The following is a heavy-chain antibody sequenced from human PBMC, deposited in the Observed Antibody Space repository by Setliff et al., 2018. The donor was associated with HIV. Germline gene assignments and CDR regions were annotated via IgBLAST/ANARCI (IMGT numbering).Heavy chain of an antibody. V-gene: IGHV3-23*01. D-gene: IGHD1-20*01. CDR1: GFTFSNYA. CDR2: ISGSGGST. Sequence: GGSLRLSCAASGFTFSNYAMSWVRQAPGKGLEWVSGISGSGGSTYYADSVKGRFTISRDNSKNTLYLQMNSLRAEDTAVYYCAKDQKWRYNWNGVTDAFDVWGQGTTVTVSS. CDR3: AKDQKWRYNWNGVTDAFDV. J-gene: IGHJ3*01.